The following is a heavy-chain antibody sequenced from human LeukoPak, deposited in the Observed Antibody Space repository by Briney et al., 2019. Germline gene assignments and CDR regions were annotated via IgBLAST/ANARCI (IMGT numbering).Heavy chain of an antibody. CDR3: ATQQEGNPAY. V-gene: IGHV3-48*04. J-gene: IGHJ4*02. CDR1: GFTFSSYG. CDR2: ISSRSDTI. Sequence: GGSLRLSCAASGFTFSSYGMIWVRQAPGKGLEWVSYISSRSDTIYYADSVKGRFTVSRDNAKNSLFLQMNSLGAEDTAVYYCATQQEGNPAYWGQGTLVTVSS. D-gene: IGHD1-14*01.